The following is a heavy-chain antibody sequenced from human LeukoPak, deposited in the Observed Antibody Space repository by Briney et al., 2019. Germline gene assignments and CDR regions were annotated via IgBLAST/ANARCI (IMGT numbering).Heavy chain of an antibody. CDR3: ARNTSGFKPGDAFDI. D-gene: IGHD3-22*01. V-gene: IGHV3-23*01. CDR1: GFTFSSYA. J-gene: IGHJ3*02. CDR2: ISGSAYST. Sequence: GGSLRLSCAASGFTFSSYAMTWVRQAPGKGLEWISAISGSAYSTSYADSVKGRFTISRDNSKNTLYLQMNSLRAEDTAIYYCARNTSGFKPGDAFDIWGQGTMVTVSS.